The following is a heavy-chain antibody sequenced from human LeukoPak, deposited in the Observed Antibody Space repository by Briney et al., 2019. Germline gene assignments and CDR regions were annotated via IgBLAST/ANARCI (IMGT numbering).Heavy chain of an antibody. J-gene: IGHJ4*02. CDR3: SRLTGTVTGGGDY. CDR2: SSGYNGNT. CDR1: GYTSTSYY. V-gene: IGHV1-18*01. Sequence: ASVKVSCKTSGYTSTSYYINWVRQVPGQGLEWVGWSSGYNGNTNYAQKFQGRVTMTTDTSTSTAYMELRNLRSDDTAVYYCSRLTGTVTGGGDYWGQGTLVTVSS. D-gene: IGHD1/OR15-1a*01.